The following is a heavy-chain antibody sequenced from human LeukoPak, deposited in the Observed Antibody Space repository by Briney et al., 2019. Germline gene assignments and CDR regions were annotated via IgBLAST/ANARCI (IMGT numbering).Heavy chain of an antibody. D-gene: IGHD5-24*01. Sequence: ASVKVSCKASGYTFTNYGINWVRQAPGQGLEWMGWINGYQGNTKYAQNFQGRVTMTIGTSTSTAYMDLRSLVSDDTSTHFEAKSYLGTISGGPFNYWGQGTLVVVSS. CDR1: GYTFTNYG. J-gene: IGHJ4*02. CDR2: INGYQGNT. V-gene: IGHV1-18*01. CDR3: AKSYLGTISGGPFNY.